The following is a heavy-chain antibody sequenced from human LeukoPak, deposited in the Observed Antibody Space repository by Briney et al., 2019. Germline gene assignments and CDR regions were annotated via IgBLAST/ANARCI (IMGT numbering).Heavy chain of an antibody. CDR3: ARDSGITIFGVVNF. V-gene: IGHV3-74*01. Sequence: GGSLRLSCAASGFTFSSYWMHWVRQAPGKGLVWVSRINSDGSSTSYADSVKGRFTISRDNAKNTLYRQMNSLRAEDTAVYYCARDSGITIFGVVNFWGQGTLVTVSS. D-gene: IGHD3-3*01. CDR2: INSDGSST. J-gene: IGHJ4*02. CDR1: GFTFSSYW.